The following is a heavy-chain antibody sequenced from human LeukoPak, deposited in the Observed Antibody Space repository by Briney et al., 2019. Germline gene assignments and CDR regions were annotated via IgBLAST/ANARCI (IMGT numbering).Heavy chain of an antibody. D-gene: IGHD3-10*01. J-gene: IGHJ6*03. CDR1: GFTFSSYA. CDR2: ISYDGSNK. CDR3: AKLYGSGSYWYYYMDV. Sequence: PGGSLRLSCAASGFTFSSYAMHWVRQAPGKGLEWVAVISYDGSNKYYADSVKGRFTISRDNSKNTLYLQMNSLRAEDTAVYYCAKLYGSGSYWYYYMDVWGKGTTVTVSS. V-gene: IGHV3-30*07.